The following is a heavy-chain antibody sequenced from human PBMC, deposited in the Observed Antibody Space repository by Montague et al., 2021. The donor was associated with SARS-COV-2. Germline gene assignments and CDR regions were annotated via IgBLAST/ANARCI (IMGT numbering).Heavy chain of an antibody. CDR2: ISLGGHT. D-gene: IGHD1-26*01. Sequence: SETLSLTCGASGGSISDNNWWSWVRQSPETGLEWIGEISLGGHTDYNPSLKSRVTISLDKSKNQFSLTLTSVTAADTAVYYCARDIWEPEVRSRGWFDPWGQGILVTVSS. CDR3: ARDIWEPEVRSRGWFDP. CDR1: GGSISDNNW. V-gene: IGHV4-4*02. J-gene: IGHJ5*02.